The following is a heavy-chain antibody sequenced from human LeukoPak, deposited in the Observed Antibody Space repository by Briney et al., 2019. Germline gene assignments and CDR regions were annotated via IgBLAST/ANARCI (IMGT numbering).Heavy chain of an antibody. J-gene: IGHJ4*01. CDR1: GGSIGSSNW. Sequence: SETLSLTCSVSGGSIGSSNWWSWVRQPPGKGLEWIGEIIHTGSTNYNPSLKSRVTISVDKSKNQFSLNLSSVTAADTAMYYCACYYDSSGYRFDYWGHGALVTVSS. V-gene: IGHV4-4*02. CDR3: ACYYDSSGYRFDY. CDR2: IIHTGST. D-gene: IGHD3-22*01.